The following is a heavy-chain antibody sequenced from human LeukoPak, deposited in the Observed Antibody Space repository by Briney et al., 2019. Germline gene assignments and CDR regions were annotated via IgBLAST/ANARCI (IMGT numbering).Heavy chain of an antibody. CDR3: AGGARRQQPFDY. D-gene: IGHD6-13*01. CDR2: ICSGGST. CDR1: EFTVSSNY. Sequence: PGGSLRPSCAASEFTVSSNYMNWARQAPGKGLEWVSVICSGGSTYYADSVKGRFTISRDNSKNTLYLQMNSLRAEDTAVYYCAGGARRQQPFDYWGQGTLVTVSS. V-gene: IGHV3-66*01. J-gene: IGHJ4*02.